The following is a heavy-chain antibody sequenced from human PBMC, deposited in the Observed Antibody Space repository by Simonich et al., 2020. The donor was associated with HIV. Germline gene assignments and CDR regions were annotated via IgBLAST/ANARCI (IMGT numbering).Heavy chain of an antibody. CDR1: GFTFSSYD. Sequence: QVQLVESGGGVVQPGRSLRLSCAASGFTFSSYDMHWVSQAPGKGLEWVAVISYDGSNKYYADSVKGRFTISRDNSKNTLYLQMNSLRAEDTAVYYCASGGSISSVWADDYWGQGTLVTVSS. D-gene: IGHD3-16*01. CDR2: ISYDGSNK. CDR3: ASGGSISSVWADDY. J-gene: IGHJ4*02. V-gene: IGHV3-30*07.